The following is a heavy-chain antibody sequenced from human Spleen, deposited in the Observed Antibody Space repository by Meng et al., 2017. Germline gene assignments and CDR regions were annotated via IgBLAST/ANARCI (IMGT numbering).Heavy chain of an antibody. CDR2: INHSGST. V-gene: IGHV4-34*01. J-gene: IGHJ4*02. D-gene: IGHD6-19*01. Sequence: VHLQQWGAGLVKPLETLSLTCAGYGGSFSGYYWSWIRQPPGKGLEWIGEINHSGSTNYNPSLKSRVTISVDTSKNQFSLKLSSVTAADTAVYYCARDHGSGWYFYDIYFDYWGQGTLVTVSS. CDR3: ARDHGSGWYFYDIYFDY. CDR1: GGSFSGYY.